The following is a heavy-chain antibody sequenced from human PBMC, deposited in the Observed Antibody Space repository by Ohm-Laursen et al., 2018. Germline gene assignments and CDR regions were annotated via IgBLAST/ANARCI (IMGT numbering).Heavy chain of an antibody. D-gene: IGHD3-3*01. CDR3: ARETIFGPSGGMDV. CDR2: MNPKSGDT. V-gene: IGHV1-8*01. CDR1: GYTFINYD. Sequence: GASVKVSCKTSGYTFINYDIHWVRQASGQGLEWMGWMNPKSGDTGYAHKFQGRVTMARNASISTANMEMSSLRSADTAVYYCARETIFGPSGGMDVWGQGTTVTVSS. J-gene: IGHJ6*02.